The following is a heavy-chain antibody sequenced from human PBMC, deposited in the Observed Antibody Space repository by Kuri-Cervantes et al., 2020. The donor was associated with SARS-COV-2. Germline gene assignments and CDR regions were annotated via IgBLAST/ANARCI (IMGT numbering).Heavy chain of an antibody. V-gene: IGHV4-61*01. CDR2: IYYSGST. J-gene: IGHJ4*02. Sequence: GSLRLSCTVSGGSVSSGSYYWSWIRQPPGKGLEWIGYIYYSGSTNYNPSLKSRVTISVDTSKNQFSLKLSSVTAADTAVYYCAREAGATGGWVDYWGQGTLVTVSS. CDR3: AREAGATGGWVDY. CDR1: GGSVSSGSYY. D-gene: IGHD1-26*01.